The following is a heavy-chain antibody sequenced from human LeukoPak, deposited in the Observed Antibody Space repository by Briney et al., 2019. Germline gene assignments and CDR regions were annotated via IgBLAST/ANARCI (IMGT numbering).Heavy chain of an antibody. CDR1: GFTFSSYA. D-gene: IGHD3-10*01. CDR3: ARDPIRTYYYGSGEH. J-gene: IGHJ4*02. V-gene: IGHV3-30-3*01. CDR2: ISYDGSNK. Sequence: GGSLRLSCAASGFTFSSYAMHWVRQAPGKGLEWVAVISYDGSNKYYADSVKGRFTISGDNSKNTLYLQMNSLRAEDTAVYYCARDPIRTYYYGSGEHWGQGTLVTVSS.